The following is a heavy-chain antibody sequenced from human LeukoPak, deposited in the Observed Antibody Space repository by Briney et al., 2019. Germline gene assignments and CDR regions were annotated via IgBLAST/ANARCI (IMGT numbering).Heavy chain of an antibody. CDR1: GFTFSSYA. Sequence: PGGSLRLSCAASGFTFSSYAMSWVRQAPGKGLEWVSAISGSGGSTYYADSVKGRFTISRDNSKNTLYLQMNSLRAEDTAVYYCAKLPYYDFWSGYSPRACFDYWGQGTLVTVSS. CDR3: AKLPYYDFWSGYSPRACFDY. J-gene: IGHJ4*02. V-gene: IGHV3-23*01. D-gene: IGHD3-3*01. CDR2: ISGSGGST.